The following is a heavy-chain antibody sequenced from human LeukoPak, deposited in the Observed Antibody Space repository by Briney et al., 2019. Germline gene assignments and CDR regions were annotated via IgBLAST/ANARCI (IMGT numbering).Heavy chain of an antibody. CDR3: ARTDGYSSGWYPLDY. Sequence: GGSLRLSCAASGFTFSSYSMNWVRQAPGKGLEWVSYISSSGSTIYYADSVKGRFTISRDNAKNSLYLQMNSLRAEDTAVYYCARTDGYSSGWYPLDYWGQGTLVTVSS. V-gene: IGHV3-48*04. CDR2: ISSSGSTI. J-gene: IGHJ4*02. CDR1: GFTFSSYS. D-gene: IGHD6-19*01.